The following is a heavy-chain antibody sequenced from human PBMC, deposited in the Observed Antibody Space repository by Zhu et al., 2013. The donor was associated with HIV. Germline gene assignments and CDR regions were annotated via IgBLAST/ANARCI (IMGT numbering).Heavy chain of an antibody. CDR3: ARSLRFTFDY. CDR2: INHSGST. CDR1: GGSFSGYY. V-gene: IGHV4-34*01. Sequence: QVQLQQWGAGLLKPSETLSLTCAVYGGSFSGYYWSWIRQPPGKGLEWIGEINHSGSTNYNPSLKSRVTISVDTSKNQFSLKLSSVTAADTAVYYCARSLRFTFDYWGQGTLVTVSS. J-gene: IGHJ4*02. D-gene: IGHD3-3*01.